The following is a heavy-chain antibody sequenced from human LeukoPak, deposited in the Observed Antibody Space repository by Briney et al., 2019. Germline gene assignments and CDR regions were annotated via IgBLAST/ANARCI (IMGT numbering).Heavy chain of an antibody. CDR1: GGSFSGYY. J-gene: IGHJ1*01. CDR2: INHSGST. CDR3: ARSRIAAAGTGGFQH. Sequence: SSETLSPTCAVYGGSFSGYYWSWIRQPPGKGLEWIGEINHSGSTNYNPSLKSRVTISVDTSKNQFSLKLSSVTAADTAVYYCARSRIAAAGTGGFQHWGQAPWSPSPQ. D-gene: IGHD6-13*01. V-gene: IGHV4-34*01.